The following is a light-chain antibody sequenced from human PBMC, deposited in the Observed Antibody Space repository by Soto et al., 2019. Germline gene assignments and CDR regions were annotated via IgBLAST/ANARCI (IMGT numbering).Light chain of an antibody. V-gene: IGLV2-14*01. J-gene: IGLJ1*01. CDR1: SSDVGGYNS. CDR3: SSFTSSITYV. Sequence: QSVLTQPASVSGSPGQSITISCTGTSSDVGGYNSVSWYRQDPGKAPKLIIYDVTYRPPGVSNRFSGSKSGNTASLTISGLQSEDEADYPCSSFTSSITYVFGTGTRSPS. CDR2: DVT.